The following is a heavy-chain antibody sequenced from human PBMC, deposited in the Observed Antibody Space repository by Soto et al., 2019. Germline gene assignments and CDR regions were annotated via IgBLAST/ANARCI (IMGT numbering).Heavy chain of an antibody. CDR2: IYYSGST. V-gene: IGHV4-59*01. CDR3: ARVGRDYGDSIYYYGMDV. J-gene: IGHJ6*02. Sequence: SETLSLTCTVSGGSIISYYWSWIRQPPWKGLEWIGYIYYSGSTNYNPSLKSRVTISVDTSKNQFSLKLSSVTAADTAVYYCARVGRDYGDSIYYYGMDVWGQGTTVTVSS. D-gene: IGHD4-17*01. CDR1: GGSIISYY.